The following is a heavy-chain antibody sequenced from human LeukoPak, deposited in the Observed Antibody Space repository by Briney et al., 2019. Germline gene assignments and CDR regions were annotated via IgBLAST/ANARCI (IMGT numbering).Heavy chain of an antibody. D-gene: IGHD6-19*01. Sequence: SETLSLTCTVSGGSISSHYWSWIRQPPGKGLEWIGYIYYSGSTNYNPSLKSRVAISVDTSKNQFSLKLSSVTAADTAVYYCARQSAIAVAAFSFDYWGQGPLVTVSS. J-gene: IGHJ4*02. CDR2: IYYSGST. CDR1: GGSISSHY. V-gene: IGHV4-59*11. CDR3: ARQSAIAVAAFSFDY.